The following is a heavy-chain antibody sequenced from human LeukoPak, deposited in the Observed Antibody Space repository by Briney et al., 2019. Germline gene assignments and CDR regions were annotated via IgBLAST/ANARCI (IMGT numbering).Heavy chain of an antibody. CDR3: AKWLLLGQYFQH. V-gene: IGHV4-34*01. Sequence: SETLSLTCAVYGGSLSGYYWSWIRQPPGKGLEWIGEINHSGSTNYNPSLKSRVTISVHTSKNQFSLKLSSVTAADTAVYYCAKWLLLGQYFQHWGQGTLVTVSS. J-gene: IGHJ1*01. D-gene: IGHD3-22*01. CDR2: INHSGST. CDR1: GGSLSGYY.